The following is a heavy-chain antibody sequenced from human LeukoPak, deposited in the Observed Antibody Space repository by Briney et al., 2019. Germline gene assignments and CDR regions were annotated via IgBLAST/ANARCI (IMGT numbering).Heavy chain of an antibody. CDR1: GGSISSYY. J-gene: IGHJ3*02. CDR2: IYHTGSN. CDR3: ARARYSNSWYAVDI. Sequence: SETLSLTCIVSGGSISSYYWSWIRQPPGKGLEWIGYIYHTGSNNYSPSLKSRVTMSVDTSKNQFSLKLSSVTAADTAVYYCARARYSNSWYAVDIWDQGTMVTVSS. D-gene: IGHD6-13*01. V-gene: IGHV4-59*08.